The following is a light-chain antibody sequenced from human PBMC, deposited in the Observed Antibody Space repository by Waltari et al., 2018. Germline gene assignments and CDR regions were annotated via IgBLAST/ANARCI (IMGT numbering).Light chain of an antibody. Sequence: EIVLTQSPATLSLSPGERATLSCRASQSVSRYLAWYQQKPGQALRLLIYDASNRATGIPARVSGSGSGTDFTLTISSLEPEDFAIYYCQQRTSWPAITFGQGTRLEIK. J-gene: IGKJ5*01. V-gene: IGKV3-11*01. CDR2: DAS. CDR3: QQRTSWPAIT. CDR1: QSVSRY.